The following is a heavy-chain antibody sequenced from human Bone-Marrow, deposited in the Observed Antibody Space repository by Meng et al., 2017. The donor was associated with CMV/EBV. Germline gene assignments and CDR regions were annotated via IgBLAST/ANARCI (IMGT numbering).Heavy chain of an antibody. CDR1: GFTFSSYE. D-gene: IGHD2-2*01. Sequence: GESLKISCAASGFTFSSYEMNWVRQAPGKGLEWVAVIWYDGSNKYYADSVKGRFTISRDNSKNTLYLQMNSLRAEDTAVYYCAKAYCSSTSCYSPHYGMDVWGQGTTVTVSS. V-gene: IGHV3-33*06. CDR2: IWYDGSNK. J-gene: IGHJ6*02. CDR3: AKAYCSSTSCYSPHYGMDV.